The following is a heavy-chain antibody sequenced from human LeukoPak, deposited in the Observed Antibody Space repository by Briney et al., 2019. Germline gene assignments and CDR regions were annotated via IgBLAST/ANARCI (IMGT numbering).Heavy chain of an antibody. CDR2: IIPILGIA. D-gene: IGHD5-12*01. CDR3: ARGYSGSYYHGMDV. Sequence: GASVKVSCKASGGTFSSYAISWVRQAPGQGLEWMGRIIPILGIANYAQKFQGRVTITADKSTSTAYMELSSLRSEDTAVYYCARGYSGSYYHGMDVWGQGTTVTVSS. J-gene: IGHJ6*02. CDR1: GGTFSSYA. V-gene: IGHV1-69*04.